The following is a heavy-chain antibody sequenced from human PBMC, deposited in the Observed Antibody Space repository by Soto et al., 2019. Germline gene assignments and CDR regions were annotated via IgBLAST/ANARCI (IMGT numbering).Heavy chain of an antibody. CDR2: ISYDGSNK. CDR3: ARDRGGGYSGYEYDY. CDR1: GFTFSSYA. V-gene: IGHV3-30-3*01. J-gene: IGHJ4*02. Sequence: GGSLRLSCAASGFTFSSYAMHWVRQAPGKGLEWVAVISYDGSNKYYADSVKGRFTISRDNSKNTLYLQMNSLRAEDTAVYYCARDRGGGYSGYEYDYWGQGTLVTVSS. D-gene: IGHD5-12*01.